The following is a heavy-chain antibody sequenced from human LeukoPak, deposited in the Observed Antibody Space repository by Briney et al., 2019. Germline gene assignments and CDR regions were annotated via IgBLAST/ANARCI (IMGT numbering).Heavy chain of an antibody. CDR3: AKALKNGPGKGYYYYMDV. J-gene: IGHJ6*03. D-gene: IGHD4-23*01. V-gene: IGHV3-23*01. CDR1: GFTFSSYS. Sequence: PGGSLRLSCAASGFTFSSYSMNWVRQAPGKGLEWVSAISGSGGSTYYADSVKGRFTISRDNSKNTLYLQMNSLRAEDTAVYYCAKALKNGPGKGYYYYMDVWGKGTTVTISS. CDR2: ISGSGGST.